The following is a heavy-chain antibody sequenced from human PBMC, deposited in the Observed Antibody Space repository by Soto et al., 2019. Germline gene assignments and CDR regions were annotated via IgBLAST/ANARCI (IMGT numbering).Heavy chain of an antibody. D-gene: IGHD4-17*01. CDR1: GGSFSGYY. J-gene: IGHJ4*02. V-gene: IGHV4-34*01. CDR2: INHSGST. CDR3: AREYGDYGVIDY. Sequence: SETLSLTCAVYGGSFSGYYWSWIPQPPGKGLEWIGEINHSGSTNYNPSLKSRVTISVDTSKNQFSLKLSSVTAADTAVYYCAREYGDYGVIDYWGQGTLVTVSS.